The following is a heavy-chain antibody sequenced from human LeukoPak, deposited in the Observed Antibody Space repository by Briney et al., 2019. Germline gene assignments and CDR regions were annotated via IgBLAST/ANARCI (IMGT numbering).Heavy chain of an antibody. D-gene: IGHD5-18*01. V-gene: IGHV4-59*08. CDR2: IYHSGSV. Sequence: SETLSLTCTVSGGSLNGYYWSWIRQPLGKGLEWIGFIYHSGSVNHNPSLKSRATISVDTSKNQVSLKLTSVTAADTAVYYCARGSGYSYVDFDYWGQGTLVTVSP. J-gene: IGHJ4*02. CDR3: ARGSGYSYVDFDY. CDR1: GGSLNGYY.